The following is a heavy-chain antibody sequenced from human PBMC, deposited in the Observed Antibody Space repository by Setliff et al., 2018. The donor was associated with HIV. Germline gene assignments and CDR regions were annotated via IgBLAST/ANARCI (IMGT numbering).Heavy chain of an antibody. V-gene: IGHV1-69*05. Sequence: SVKVSCKASGGTFSSYAISWVRQAPGQGLEWMGGIIPIFGTANYAQKFQGRVTITTDESTSTAYMELSSLRSEDTAVYYCARFQRDILRSYGMDVWGQGTTVTVSS. J-gene: IGHJ6*02. CDR2: IIPIFGTA. CDR1: GGTFSSYA. CDR3: ARFQRDILRSYGMDV.